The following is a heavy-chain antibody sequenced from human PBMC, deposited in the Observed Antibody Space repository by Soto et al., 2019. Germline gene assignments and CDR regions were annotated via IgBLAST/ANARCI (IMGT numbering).Heavy chain of an antibody. D-gene: IGHD3-3*01. CDR1: GGSISSSSYY. J-gene: IGHJ4*02. CDR2: IYYSGST. V-gene: IGHV4-39*01. CDR3: ARRRGDFWSGYYFDY. Sequence: PSETLSLTCTVSGGSISSSSYYWGWIRQPPGKGLEWIGSIYYSGSTYYNPSLKSRVTISVDTSKNQFSLKLSSVTAADTAVYYCARRRGDFWSGYYFDYWGQGTLVTVSS.